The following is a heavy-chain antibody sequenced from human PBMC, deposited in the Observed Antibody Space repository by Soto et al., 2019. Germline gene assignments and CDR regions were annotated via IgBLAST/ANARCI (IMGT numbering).Heavy chain of an antibody. V-gene: IGHV4-61*01. CDR1: GGSVSSGSYY. J-gene: IGHJ3*02. D-gene: IGHD3-22*01. CDR3: ARDLGGRNYYDSSGYYHAFDI. Sequence: QVQLQESGPGLVKPSETLSLTCTVSGGSVSSGSYYWSWIRQPPGKGLEWIGYIYYSGSTNYNPSSKSRVTISVDTSKNQFSLKLSSVTAADTAVYYCARDLGGRNYYDSSGYYHAFDIWGQGTMVTVSS. CDR2: IYYSGST.